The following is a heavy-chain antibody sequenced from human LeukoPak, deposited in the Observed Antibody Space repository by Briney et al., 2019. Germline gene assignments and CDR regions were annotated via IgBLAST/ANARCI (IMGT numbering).Heavy chain of an antibody. Sequence: PSETLSLTCAVYGGSFSGYYWSWIRQPPEKGLEGIGEINHSGSTNYNPSLKSRVTISVDTSKNQFSLKLGSVTAADTAVYYCARIGQLASYYYYGMYVWGQGTTVTVSS. V-gene: IGHV4-34*01. CDR2: INHSGST. J-gene: IGHJ6*02. CDR1: GGSFSGYY. D-gene: IGHD6-6*01. CDR3: ARIGQLASYYYYGMYV.